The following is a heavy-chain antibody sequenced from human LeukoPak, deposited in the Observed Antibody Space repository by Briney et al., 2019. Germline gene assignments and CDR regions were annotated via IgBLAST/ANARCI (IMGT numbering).Heavy chain of an antibody. D-gene: IGHD2-2*01. Sequence: SETLSLTCTVSGGSISSGSYYWSWIRQPAGKGLEWIGRIYTSGSTNYNPSLKSRVTISVDTSKNQFSLKLSSVTAADTAVYYCAGPSSTSHFLFDYWGQGTLVTVSS. J-gene: IGHJ4*02. CDR2: IYTSGST. CDR1: GGSISSGSYY. CDR3: AGPSSTSHFLFDY. V-gene: IGHV4-61*02.